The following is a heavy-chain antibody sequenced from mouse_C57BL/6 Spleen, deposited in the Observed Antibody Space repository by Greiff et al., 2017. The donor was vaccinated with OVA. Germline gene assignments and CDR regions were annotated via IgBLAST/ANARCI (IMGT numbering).Heavy chain of an antibody. Sequence: QVQLQQSGPGLVQPSQSLSITCTVSGFSLTSYGVHWVRQSPGKGLEWLGVIWSGGSADYNAAFISRLSISKDNSKCQGFFKMNSLQADDTAIYSCASYYGGGLWFAYWGQGTLVTVSA. J-gene: IGHJ3*01. V-gene: IGHV2-2*01. CDR2: IWSGGSA. CDR1: GFSLTSYG. CDR3: ASYYGGGLWFAY. D-gene: IGHD1-1*02.